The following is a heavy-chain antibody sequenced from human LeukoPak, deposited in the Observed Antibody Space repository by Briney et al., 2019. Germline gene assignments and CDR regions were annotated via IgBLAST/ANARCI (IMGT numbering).Heavy chain of an antibody. CDR3: ARAPYYYDSSGYYYVVDY. CDR2: ISAYNGNT. Sequence: ASVKVSCKASGYTFTSYGISWVRQAPGQGLEWMGWISAYNGNTNYAQKLQGRVTMTTDTSTSTAYMELRSLRSDDTAAYYCARAPYYYDSSGYYYVVDYWGQGTLVTVSS. CDR1: GYTFTSYG. D-gene: IGHD3-22*01. J-gene: IGHJ4*02. V-gene: IGHV1-18*01.